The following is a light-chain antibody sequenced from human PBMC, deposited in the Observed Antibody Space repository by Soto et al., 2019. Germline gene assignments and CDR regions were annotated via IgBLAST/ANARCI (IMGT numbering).Light chain of an antibody. CDR2: DVS. CDR1: SSDVGGYNY. CDR3: CSYAGNYTYAGIYTYV. J-gene: IGLJ1*01. V-gene: IGLV2-11*01. Sequence: QSALTQPRSVSGSPGQSVTISCTGTSSDVGGYNYVSWYQQYPGKAPKLMIYDVSKRPSGVPDRFSGYKSGNTAALPISGLQAEDEAYYYCCSYAGNYTYAGIYTYVFGTGTKVTVL.